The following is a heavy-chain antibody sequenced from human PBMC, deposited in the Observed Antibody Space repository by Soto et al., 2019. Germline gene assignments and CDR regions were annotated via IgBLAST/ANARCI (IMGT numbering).Heavy chain of an antibody. Sequence: PSETLSLTCTVSGGSISSGGYYWSWIRQHPGKGLEWIGYIYYSGSTYYNPSLKSRVTISVDTSKNQFSLKLSSVTAADTAVYYCARDGGYCSSTRCYYYYGMDVWGQGTTVTVSS. CDR1: GGSISSGGYY. J-gene: IGHJ6*02. CDR2: IYYSGST. CDR3: ARDGGYCSSTRCYYYYGMDV. D-gene: IGHD2-2*01. V-gene: IGHV4-31*03.